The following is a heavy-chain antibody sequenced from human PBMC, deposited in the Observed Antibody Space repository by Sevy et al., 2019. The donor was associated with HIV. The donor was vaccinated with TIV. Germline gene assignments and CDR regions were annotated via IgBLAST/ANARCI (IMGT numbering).Heavy chain of an antibody. Sequence: ASVKVSCKTSGYTFNNYGISWVREAPGQGLEWMGWISDYGETNYAQKVQDRLTVTTDTSTATAYMELRSLRSDDAAVYYCARGLYFDFGSYWGQGTLVTVSS. CDR1: GYTFNNYG. D-gene: IGHD3-9*01. V-gene: IGHV1-18*01. CDR3: ARGLYFDFGSY. CDR2: ISDYGET. J-gene: IGHJ4*02.